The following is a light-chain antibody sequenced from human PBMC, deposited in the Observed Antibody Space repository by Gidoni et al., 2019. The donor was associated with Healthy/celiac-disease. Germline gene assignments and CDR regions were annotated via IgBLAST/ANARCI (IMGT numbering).Light chain of an antibody. CDR1: SSNIGSNY. CDR2: RNH. V-gene: IGLV1-47*01. Sequence: QSVRPQPPSASGTPGQRVIISCSGSSSNIGSNYGYWYQQLPGTAPKLLIYRNHQRPAGVPDRFSGSKSGTSASLAISGLRSEDEADYYCAAWDDSLSVVVFGGGTKLTVL. CDR3: AAWDDSLSVVV. J-gene: IGLJ2*01.